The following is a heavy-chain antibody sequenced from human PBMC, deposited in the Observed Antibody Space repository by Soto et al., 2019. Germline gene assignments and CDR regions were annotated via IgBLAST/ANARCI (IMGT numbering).Heavy chain of an antibody. J-gene: IGHJ4*02. CDR1: GFTFSSYG. CDR3: AREGQSSSWYDY. V-gene: IGHV3-33*01. CDR2: IWYYGSNK. D-gene: IGHD6-13*01. Sequence: QVQLVESGGGVVQPGRSLRLSCAASGFTFSSYGMHWVRQAPGKGLEWVAVIWYYGSNKYSADSVKGRFTVSRDNSKNTLYLQMNSLRAEDTAVYYCAREGQSSSWYDYWGQGTLVTVS.